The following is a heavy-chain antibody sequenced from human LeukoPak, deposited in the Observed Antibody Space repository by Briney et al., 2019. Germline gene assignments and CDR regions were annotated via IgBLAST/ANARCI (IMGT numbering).Heavy chain of an antibody. J-gene: IGHJ4*02. Sequence: SETLSLTCAVYGGSFSGYYWSWIRQPPGKGLEWIGEINHSGSTNYNPSLKSRVTISVDTSKNQFSLKLSSVTAADTAVYYCARTKVRGRFDYWGQGTLVTDSS. CDR1: GGSFSGYY. CDR3: ARTKVRGRFDY. D-gene: IGHD3-10*01. CDR2: INHSGST. V-gene: IGHV4-34*01.